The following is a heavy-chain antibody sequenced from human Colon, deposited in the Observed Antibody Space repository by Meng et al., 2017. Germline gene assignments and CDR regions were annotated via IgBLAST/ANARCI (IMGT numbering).Heavy chain of an antibody. V-gene: IGHV4-61*01. Sequence: QGQLQESGPGLVRPSETLSLTCTVSGGSVSSGSYYWSWIRQPPGKGLEGIGYIYYTGSTNYNPSLKSRVTISVDTSKNQFSLKLSSVTAADTAVYYCARGPLDYWGQGTLVTVSS. J-gene: IGHJ4*02. CDR1: GGSVSSGSYY. CDR3: ARGPLDY. CDR2: IYYTGST.